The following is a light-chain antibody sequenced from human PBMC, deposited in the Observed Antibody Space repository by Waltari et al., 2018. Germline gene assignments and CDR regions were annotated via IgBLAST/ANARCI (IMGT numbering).Light chain of an antibody. CDR3: SSYAGSGGV. V-gene: IGLV2-8*01. CDR1: SSDVGGYNY. CDR2: EVN. J-gene: IGLJ1*01. Sequence: QSALTQPPSASGSPGQPVTISCTGTSSDVGGYNYVSWYQQHPGKAPKLIIFEVNKRPARVPDRFSGSKPGNTASLTVSGLQPEDEADYYCSSYAGSGGVFGTGTKVTVL.